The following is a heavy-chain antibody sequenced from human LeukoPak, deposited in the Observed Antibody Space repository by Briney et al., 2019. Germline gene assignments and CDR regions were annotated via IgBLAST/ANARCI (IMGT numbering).Heavy chain of an antibody. J-gene: IGHJ6*02. D-gene: IGHD3-16*01. CDR1: GFTFSSTW. CDR3: AKNGGPHGMDV. Sequence: GGSLRLSCAASGFTFSSTWMSWVRQAPGKGLEWVANIRHDGSETNYVDSVKGRFTISRDNAKNSLHLQMNSLRVEDTAAYYCAKNGGPHGMDVWGQGTTVTVSS. V-gene: IGHV3-7*02. CDR2: IRHDGSET.